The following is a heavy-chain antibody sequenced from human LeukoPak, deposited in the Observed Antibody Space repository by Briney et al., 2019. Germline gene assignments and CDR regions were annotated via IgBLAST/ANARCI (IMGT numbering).Heavy chain of an antibody. D-gene: IGHD3-22*01. CDR2: IYPGDSDT. V-gene: IGHV5-51*01. CDR3: ARRKYYYDSSGYGYYFGY. J-gene: IGHJ4*02. Sequence: GESLKISCKGSGYSFTSYWIGWVRQMPGKGLEWMGIIYPGDSDTRYSPSFQGQVTISADKSISTAYLQWSSLKASDTAMYYCARRKYYYDSSGYGYYFGYWGQGTLVTVSS. CDR1: GYSFTSYW.